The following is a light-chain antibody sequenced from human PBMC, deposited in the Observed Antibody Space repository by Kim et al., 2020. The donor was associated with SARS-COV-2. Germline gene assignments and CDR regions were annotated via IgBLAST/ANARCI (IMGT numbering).Light chain of an antibody. V-gene: IGLV2-14*03. CDR1: SSDIGAYNY. CDR2: GVT. Sequence: QSAPTQPASVSGSPGQSITISCTGTSSDIGAYNYVSWYQHYPGKAPKLVIYGVTERPSGASNRFSGSKSGNTASLIISGLQPEDEADYYCNSYAGSRAYVFGTGTKVTFL. CDR3: NSYAGSRAYV. J-gene: IGLJ1*01.